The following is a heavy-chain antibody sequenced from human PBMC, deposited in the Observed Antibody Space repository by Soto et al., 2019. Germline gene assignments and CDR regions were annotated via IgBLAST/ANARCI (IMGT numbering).Heavy chain of an antibody. V-gene: IGHV5-51*01. CDR1: GYXFTSYW. J-gene: IGHJ4*02. CDR2: IYPGDSDT. CDR3: ARQEGVAVAGGVDY. D-gene: IGHD6-19*01. Sequence: PXEXLKISCKCSGYXFTSYWLVWVRHMPGKGLELIGIIYPGDSDTRYSPSFQGQVTISADKSIITAYLQWSILKASDTAMYYCARQEGVAVAGGVDYWGQGTLVTVSS.